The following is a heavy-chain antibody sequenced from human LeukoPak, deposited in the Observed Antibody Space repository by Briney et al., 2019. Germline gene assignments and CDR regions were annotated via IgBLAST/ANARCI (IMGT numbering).Heavy chain of an antibody. CDR2: IIPILGIA. D-gene: IGHD3-10*01. J-gene: IGHJ5*02. CDR1: GGIFSCYA. V-gene: IGHV1-69*04. Sequence: GASVNVSCKASGGIFSCYAISWVRQAPGQGLEWMGRIIPILGIANYAQKFQGRVTITADKSTSTAYMELSSLRSEDTAVYYCTRGITMVRVVIITSGFDPWGQGTLVTVSS. CDR3: TRGITMVRVVIITSGFDP.